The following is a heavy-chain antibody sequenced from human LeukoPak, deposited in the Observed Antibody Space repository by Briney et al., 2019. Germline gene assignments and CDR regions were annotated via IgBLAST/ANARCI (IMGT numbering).Heavy chain of an antibody. Sequence: SETLSLTCTVSGGSISDYYWSWIRQPPGKGLEWIGYIYYTGSTNYNPSPKSRLTISVHTSKNQFSLKLSSVTAADTAVYYCARLPSPWIAMDYWGQGTLVTVSS. CDR3: ARLPSPWIAMDY. D-gene: IGHD1-1*01. J-gene: IGHJ4*02. CDR1: GGSISDYY. CDR2: IYYTGST. V-gene: IGHV4-59*08.